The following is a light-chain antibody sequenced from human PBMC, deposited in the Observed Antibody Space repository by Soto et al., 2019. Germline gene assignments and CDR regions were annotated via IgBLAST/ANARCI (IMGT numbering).Light chain of an antibody. J-gene: IGKJ3*01. V-gene: IGKV3-11*01. Sequence: IVLTHSPATLSFSPGERATLSFGASQSVSSYLAWYQQKPGQAPRLLIYDASNRATGIPARFSGSGSGTDFTLTISSLEPEDFAVYYCQQRSNWPPFSFGPGTKVDNK. CDR3: QQRSNWPPFS. CDR1: QSVSSY. CDR2: DAS.